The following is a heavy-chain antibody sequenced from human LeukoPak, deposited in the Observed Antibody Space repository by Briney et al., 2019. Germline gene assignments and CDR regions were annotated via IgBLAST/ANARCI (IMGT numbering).Heavy chain of an antibody. Sequence: ASVKVSCKVSGYTFTDYCMHWVQQAPGKGLEWMGLVDPEDGETIYAEKFQGRVTITADTSTDTAYMELSSLRSEDTAVYYCATIPYLDLVRYWGQGTLVTVSS. CDR1: GYTFTDYC. J-gene: IGHJ4*02. V-gene: IGHV1-69-2*01. CDR3: ATIPYLDLVRY. CDR2: VDPEDGET. D-gene: IGHD1-1*01.